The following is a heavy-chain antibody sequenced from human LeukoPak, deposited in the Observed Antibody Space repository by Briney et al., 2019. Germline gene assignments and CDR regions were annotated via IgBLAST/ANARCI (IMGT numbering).Heavy chain of an antibody. V-gene: IGHV3-23*01. CDR2: ISGSGGST. D-gene: IGHD4-17*01. CDR3: AKGIYGDYVPLDY. J-gene: IGHJ4*02. CDR1: GFTFSSSA. Sequence: PGGSLRLSCAASGFTFSSSAMTWVRQAPGKGLEWVSGISGSGGSTYYAGSVKGRFTISRDNSKNTLYLQMNSLRAEDTAVYYCAKGIYGDYVPLDYWGLGTLVTVSS.